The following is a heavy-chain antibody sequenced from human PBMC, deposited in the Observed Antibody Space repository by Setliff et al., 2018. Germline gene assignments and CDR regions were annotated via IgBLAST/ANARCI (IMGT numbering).Heavy chain of an antibody. CDR3: ARLPNYVWGSPVDY. V-gene: IGHV4-34*01. D-gene: IGHD3-16*01. CDR1: GGTFSYYY. J-gene: IGHJ4*02. Sequence: SETMSLTCAASGGTFSYYYWTWIRQPPGKGLEWIGEINHSGRTFYNPSLKSRVTISVDTSKNQFSLTLSSVTAADTAVYYCARLPNYVWGSPVDYWGQGTLVTVSS. CDR2: INHSGRT.